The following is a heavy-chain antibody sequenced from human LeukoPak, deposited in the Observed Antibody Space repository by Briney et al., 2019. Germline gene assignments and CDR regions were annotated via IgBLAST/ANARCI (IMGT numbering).Heavy chain of an antibody. D-gene: IGHD3-22*01. CDR1: GFTLIHCG. V-gene: IGHV3-30*02. CDR2: IRFDGSNT. Sequence: PGGSLRLSCAASGFTLIHCGFHWVRQAPGKGLEWLTFIRFDGSNTYYADSVKGRFSVSRDNSKNTVYLQMNSLRAEDTAVYYCAQVEVFDSSGYLFNWGQGTLVTVSS. CDR3: AQVEVFDSSGYLFN. J-gene: IGHJ4*02.